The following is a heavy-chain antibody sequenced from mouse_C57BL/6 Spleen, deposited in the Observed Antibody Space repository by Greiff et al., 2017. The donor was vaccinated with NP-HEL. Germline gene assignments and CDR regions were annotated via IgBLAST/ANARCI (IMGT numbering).Heavy chain of an antibody. J-gene: IGHJ4*01. CDR1: GFTFSDYG. V-gene: IGHV5-17*01. CDR3: ARPTQLGRAMDY. D-gene: IGHD4-1*02. CDR2: ISSGSSTI. Sequence: EVKLMESGGGLVKPGGSLKLSCAASGFTFSDYGMHWVRQAPEKGLEWVAYISSGSSTIYYADTVKGRFTISRDNAKNTLFLQMTSLRSEDTAMYYCARPTQLGRAMDYWGQGTSVTVSS.